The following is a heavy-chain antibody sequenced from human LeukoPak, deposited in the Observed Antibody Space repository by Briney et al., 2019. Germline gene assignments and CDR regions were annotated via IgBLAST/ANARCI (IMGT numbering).Heavy chain of an antibody. CDR3: ARVKTVAGTPFDC. CDR2: ISSSGSTI. Sequence: GGSLRLSCAASGFTFSDYYMSWIRQAPGKGLEWVSYISSSGSTIYYADSVKGRFTISRDKAKNSLYLQMNSLRAEDTAVYYCARVKTVAGTPFDCWGQGTVVTVSS. V-gene: IGHV3-11*04. CDR1: GFTFSDYY. D-gene: IGHD6-19*01. J-gene: IGHJ4*02.